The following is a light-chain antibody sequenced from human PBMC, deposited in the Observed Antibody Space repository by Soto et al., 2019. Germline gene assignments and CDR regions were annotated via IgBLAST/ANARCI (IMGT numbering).Light chain of an antibody. Sequence: DIQRTQSPSSLSASVGDRVTITCRASQSISRYLNWYQQKAGKVPKVLIYAATSLQSGVPPRFSGSGSGTDFTLTISSLQPEDFATYYCQESYVPPWSFGQGTKVDIK. CDR2: AAT. V-gene: IGKV1-39*01. CDR1: QSISRY. J-gene: IGKJ1*01. CDR3: QESYVPPWS.